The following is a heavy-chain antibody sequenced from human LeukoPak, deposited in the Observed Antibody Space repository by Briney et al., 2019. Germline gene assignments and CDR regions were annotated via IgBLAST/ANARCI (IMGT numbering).Heavy chain of an antibody. CDR2: SRNKANSYTT. CDR1: GFTFSDHY. D-gene: IGHD3-9*01. V-gene: IGHV3-72*01. J-gene: IGHJ3*01. Sequence: GGSLRLSCAASGFTFSDHYMDWVRQAPGQGLEWVGRSRNKANSYTTEYAASVKGRITISRDESKNSMYLQMNSLKTEDTAVYYCVRVNGIFYAFDFWGQGTMVTVSS. CDR3: VRVNGIFYAFDF.